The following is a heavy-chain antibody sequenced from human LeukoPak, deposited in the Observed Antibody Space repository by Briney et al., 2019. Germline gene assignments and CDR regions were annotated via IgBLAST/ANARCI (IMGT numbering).Heavy chain of an antibody. CDR1: GFTFSSYR. D-gene: IGHD3-9*01. Sequence: GGSLRLSCAAPGFTFSSYRMNWVRKAPGKGLEWVSYISSSSSTIYYADSVKGRFTISRDNAKNSLYLQMNSLRAEDTAVYYCARDYLTGSQRGMYNWFDPWGQGTLVTVSS. V-gene: IGHV3-48*04. J-gene: IGHJ5*02. CDR3: ARDYLTGSQRGMYNWFDP. CDR2: ISSSSSTI.